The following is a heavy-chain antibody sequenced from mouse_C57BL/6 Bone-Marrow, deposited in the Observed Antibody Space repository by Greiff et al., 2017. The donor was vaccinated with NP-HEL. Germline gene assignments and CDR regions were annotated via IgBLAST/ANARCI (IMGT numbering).Heavy chain of an antibody. CDR1: GYAFSSSW. J-gene: IGHJ2*01. CDR2: IYPGDGDT. V-gene: IGHV1-82*01. Sequence: QVQLQQSGPELVKPGASVKISCKASGYAFSSSWMNWVKQRPGTGLEWIGRIYPGDGDTNYNGKFKGKATLTADKSSSTAYMQLSSLTSEDSAVYFCATTNFDYWGQGTTLTVSS. CDR3: ATTNFDY. D-gene: IGHD1-1*01.